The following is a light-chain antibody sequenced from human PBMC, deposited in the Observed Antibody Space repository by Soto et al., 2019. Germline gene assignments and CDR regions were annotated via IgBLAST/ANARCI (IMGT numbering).Light chain of an antibody. V-gene: IGLV2-14*01. CDR3: SSYKRSSTLYV. J-gene: IGLJ1*01. CDR2: DVS. CDR1: SSDVGGYNY. Sequence: QSALTQHASVSGSPGQSITISCTGTSSDVGGYNYVSWYQQHPGKAPKLMISDVSNRPSGVSNRFSGSKSGDTASLTISGLQAEDEADYYCSSYKRSSTLYVFGTGTKVTVL.